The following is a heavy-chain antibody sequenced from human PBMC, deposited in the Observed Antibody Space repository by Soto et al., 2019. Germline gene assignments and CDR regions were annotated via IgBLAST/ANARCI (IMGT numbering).Heavy chain of an antibody. V-gene: IGHV1-46*01. D-gene: IGHD2-2*01. Sequence: QVQLVQSGAEVKKPGASVKVSCKASGYTFTSYYMHWVRQAPGQGLEWMGIINPSGGSTSYAQKFQGRVNMTRDTATSTVYMELSSLRSEDTAVYYCARDKGPADGMDVWGQGTTVTVSS. CDR2: INPSGGST. CDR1: GYTFTSYY. CDR3: ARDKGPADGMDV. J-gene: IGHJ6*02.